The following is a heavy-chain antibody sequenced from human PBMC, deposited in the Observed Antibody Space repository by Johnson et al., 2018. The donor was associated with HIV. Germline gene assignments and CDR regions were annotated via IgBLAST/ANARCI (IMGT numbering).Heavy chain of an antibody. V-gene: IGHV3-30*18. CDR3: AKEQPARAFDI. D-gene: IGHD5-18*01. Sequence: QMQLVESGGGLVKPGESLRLSCVVSGFTFNNFGIHWVRQAPGKGPEWVAVISFDGNLLYYAASVKGRFTISRDNSKNTLYLERNSLRAEDKAVYYCAKEQPARAFDIWGQGTMVTVSS. J-gene: IGHJ3*02. CDR2: ISFDGNLL. CDR1: GFTFNNFG.